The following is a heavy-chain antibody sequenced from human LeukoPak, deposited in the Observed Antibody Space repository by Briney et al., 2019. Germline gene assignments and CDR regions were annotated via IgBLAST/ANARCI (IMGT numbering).Heavy chain of an antibody. CDR1: GYTFTDYY. CDR3: ARAWNSSGWYYFDY. CDR2: INPNSGGT. V-gene: IGHV1-2*02. Sequence: ASVKVSCKASGYTFTDYYMHWVRQAPGQGLEWMGWINPNSGGTNYAQRFQGRVTMTWDTSISTAYMELSRLRSDDTAVYHCARAWNSSGWYYFDYWGQGTLVTVSS. J-gene: IGHJ4*02. D-gene: IGHD6-19*01.